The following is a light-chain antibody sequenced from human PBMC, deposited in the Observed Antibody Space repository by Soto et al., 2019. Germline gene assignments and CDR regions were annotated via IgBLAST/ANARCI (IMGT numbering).Light chain of an antibody. J-gene: IGLJ3*02. CDR3: RSYTTSGTPV. CDR2: EVS. V-gene: IGLV2-14*01. CDR1: SSDVGGYNY. Sequence: QSALTQPASVSGSPGQTITISCTGTSSDVGGYNYLSWYQQHPGKAPKVMIYEVSNRPSGVSNRFSGYKSGNSASLTITGLQAEDAADYFCRSYTTSGTPVFGGGTKLTVL.